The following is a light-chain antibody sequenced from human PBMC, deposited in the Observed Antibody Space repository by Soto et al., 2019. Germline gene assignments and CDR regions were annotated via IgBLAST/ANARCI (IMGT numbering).Light chain of an antibody. V-gene: IGKV1-9*01. CDR2: TAS. CDR1: QDIAIY. CDR3: QQTRSYPST. J-gene: IGKJ4*01. Sequence: IPLTQSPPSLSASVGDRVTITCRASQDIAIYLAWYQQKPGEDPNLLIHTASTLHGGVPSRFSGSGSGTDFTLTITSLQAEDFATYYCQQTRSYPSTFGGGTKVEIK.